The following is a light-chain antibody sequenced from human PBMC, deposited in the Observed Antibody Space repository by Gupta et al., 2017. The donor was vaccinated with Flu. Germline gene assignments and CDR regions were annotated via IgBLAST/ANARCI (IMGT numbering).Light chain of an antibody. Sequence: DIQMTQSPSTLSASVGDRVTITCRASQSISSWLAWYQQKPGKAPKLLIYKASSLESGVPSRFSGSGSGTEFTLTISSLQPDDFATYYCQQYNSYVSTFGQGTKVEIK. V-gene: IGKV1-5*03. J-gene: IGKJ1*01. CDR2: KAS. CDR1: QSISSW. CDR3: QQYNSYVST.